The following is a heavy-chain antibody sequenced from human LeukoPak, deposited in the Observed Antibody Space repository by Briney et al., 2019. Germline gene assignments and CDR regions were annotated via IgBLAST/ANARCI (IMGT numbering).Heavy chain of an antibody. CDR2: INPNSGDT. V-gene: IGHV1-2*02. J-gene: IGHJ6*03. CDR3: AREVGRRTGTPYYYYMDV. D-gene: IGHD1-1*01. Sequence: ASVKVSCKASGYTFTGYYMHWVRQAPGQGLEWMGWINPNSGDTNYAQKFQGRVTMTRDTSISTAYMELSRLRSDDTAVYYCAREVGRRTGTPYYYYMDVWGKGTTVTVSS. CDR1: GYTFTGYY.